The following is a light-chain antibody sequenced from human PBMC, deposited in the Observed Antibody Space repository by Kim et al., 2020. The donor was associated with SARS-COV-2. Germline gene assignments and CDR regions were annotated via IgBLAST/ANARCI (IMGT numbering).Light chain of an antibody. V-gene: IGKV1-5*03. CDR1: QSITSW. CDR2: KAS. CDR3: HQYNT. Sequence: DIQMTQSPSTLSASVGDRVTITCRASQSITSWLAWYQQKPGKAPKLLIYKASTLESGVPSRFSGSASGTEFTLTISSLQPDDFATYYCHQYNTFGKGTKVDIK. J-gene: IGKJ1*01.